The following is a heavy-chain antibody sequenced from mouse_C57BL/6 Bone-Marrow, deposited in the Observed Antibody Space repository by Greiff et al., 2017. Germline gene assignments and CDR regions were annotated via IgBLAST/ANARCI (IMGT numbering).Heavy chain of an antibody. J-gene: IGHJ2*01. CDR3: ARAPTVVPYYFDY. V-gene: IGHV2-9-1*01. Sequence: VKVVESGPGLVAPSQSLSITCTVSGFSLTSYAISWVRQPPGKGLEWLGVIWTGGGTKYNSALKSRLSISKDNSKSQVFLKMNSLQTDATARYYCARAPTVVPYYFDYWGQGTTLTVSS. D-gene: IGHD1-1*01. CDR1: GFSLTSYA. CDR2: IWTGGGT.